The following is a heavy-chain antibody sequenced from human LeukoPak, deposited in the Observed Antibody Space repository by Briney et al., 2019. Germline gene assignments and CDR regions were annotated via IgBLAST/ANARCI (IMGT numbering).Heavy chain of an antibody. Sequence: GGSLRLSCAASGFTFSSYWMHWVRQAPGKGLVWVSRINSDGSSTSYADSVKGRFTISRDNAKNTLYLQMNSLRAEDTAVYHCARERNMVRGVIPQLWGQGTLVTVSS. J-gene: IGHJ4*02. CDR2: INSDGSST. CDR1: GFTFSSYW. V-gene: IGHV3-74*01. D-gene: IGHD3-10*01. CDR3: ARERNMVRGVIPQL.